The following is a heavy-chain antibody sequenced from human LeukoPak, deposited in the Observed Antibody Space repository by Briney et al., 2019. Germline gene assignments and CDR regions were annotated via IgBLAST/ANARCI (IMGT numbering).Heavy chain of an antibody. V-gene: IGHV4-59*01. CDR2: IYYSGST. CDR1: GGSISSYY. Sequence: ETSETLSLTCTVPGGSISSYYWSWIRQPPGKGLEWIGYIYYSGSTNYNPSLKSRVTISVDTSKNQFSLNLKSVTAADTAVYYCARGKGYFDYWGQGTLVTVSS. CDR3: ARGKGYFDY. J-gene: IGHJ4*02.